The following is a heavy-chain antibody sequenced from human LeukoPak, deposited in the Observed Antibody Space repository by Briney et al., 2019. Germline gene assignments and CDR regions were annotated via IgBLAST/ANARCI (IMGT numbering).Heavy chain of an antibody. CDR1: GFTFSNYA. CDR2: INDDSTNT. Sequence: GGSLRLSCAASGFTFSNYAMHWVRQAPGKGLEYVSGINDDSTNTYNADSVKGRVTISRDNSRNTLYLQMNSLRAEDTAVYYCAKVRGGGRGSHFDPWGQGTLVTVSA. V-gene: IGHV3-23*01. J-gene: IGHJ5*02. D-gene: IGHD3-10*01. CDR3: AKVRGGGRGSHFDP.